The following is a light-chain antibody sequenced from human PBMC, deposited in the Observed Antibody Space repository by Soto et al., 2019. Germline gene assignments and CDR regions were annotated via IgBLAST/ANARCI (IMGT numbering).Light chain of an antibody. CDR3: QPRSNCPS. V-gene: IGKV3-11*01. Sequence: EIVLTQSPGTLFWSTGERATLSCRASQSVSSYLAWYQQKPGQAPRLLIYAASNRATGIPTRFSGSGSGTDFALTISRLEPDDFAVYYCQPRSNCPSFGPGTKVDIK. CDR2: AAS. J-gene: IGKJ3*01. CDR1: QSVSSY.